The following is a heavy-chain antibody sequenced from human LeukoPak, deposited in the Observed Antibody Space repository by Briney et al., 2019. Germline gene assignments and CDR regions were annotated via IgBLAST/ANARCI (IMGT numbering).Heavy chain of an antibody. CDR2: ISSSSSYI. V-gene: IGHV3-21*01. Sequence: MPGGSLRLSCAASGFTFSSYSMNWVRQAPGKGLEWVSSISSSSSYIYYADSVKGRFTISRDNAKNSLYLQMNSLRAEDTAVYYCARDTPHYYGSGSYHDYWGQGTLVTVSS. D-gene: IGHD3-10*01. CDR1: GFTFSSYS. J-gene: IGHJ4*02. CDR3: ARDTPHYYGSGSYHDY.